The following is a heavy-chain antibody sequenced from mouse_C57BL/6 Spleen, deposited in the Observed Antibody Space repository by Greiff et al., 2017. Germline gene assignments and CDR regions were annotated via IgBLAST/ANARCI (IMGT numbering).Heavy chain of an antibody. V-gene: IGHV1-55*01. CDR2: IYPGSGST. J-gene: IGHJ2*01. Sequence: QVQLQQPGAELVKPGASVKMSCTASGYTFTSYWITWVKQRPGQGLEWIGDIYPGSGSTNYNEKSKSKATLTVDTSSSTADMQLSSLKSEKSAVYSCARHGWFDYWGKGTTLTVSS. CDR3: ARHGWFDY. CDR1: GYTFTSYW. D-gene: IGHD1-2*01.